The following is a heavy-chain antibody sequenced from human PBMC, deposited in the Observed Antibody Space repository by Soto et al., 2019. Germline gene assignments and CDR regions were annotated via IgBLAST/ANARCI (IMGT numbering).Heavy chain of an antibody. CDR2: IPSRGRP. D-gene: IGHD5-12*01. CDR3: ARDTYSGYDFGL. Sequence: SETLSLTCSVSGASVAGGSYYWSWVRQPPGKGLEWIGYIPSRGRPFYNPSLTSRGTISADTSKNQLSLQLTAVTAADTAVYYCARDTYSGYDFGLWGQGTLVTVSS. CDR1: GASVAGGSYY. J-gene: IGHJ5*02. V-gene: IGHV4-30-4*01.